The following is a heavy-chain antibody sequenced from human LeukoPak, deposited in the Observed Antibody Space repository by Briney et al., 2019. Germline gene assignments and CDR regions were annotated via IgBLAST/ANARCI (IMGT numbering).Heavy chain of an antibody. V-gene: IGHV4-59*08. Sequence: SETLSLTCTVSGGSINDYYWSWIRQPPGKGLEWVGYIYFSGSTNYDPSLKSRVNISLDTSKNQFSLRLSSVTAADTAVYYCVRHILLWFGPTGMDVWGQGTTVIVSS. D-gene: IGHD3-10*01. CDR3: VRHILLWFGPTGMDV. J-gene: IGHJ6*02. CDR1: GGSINDYY. CDR2: IYFSGST.